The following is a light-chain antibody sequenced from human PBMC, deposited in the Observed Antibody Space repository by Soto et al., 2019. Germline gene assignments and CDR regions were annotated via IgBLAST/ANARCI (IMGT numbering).Light chain of an antibody. Sequence: DIVMTQSPLSLPVTPGEPASISCRSSQSLLHSDSYNYLDWYLQKPGQSPQLLIYLGSNRATGIPDRFSGSGSGTDFTLTISRLEPEDFAVYYCQQYGRSPGLFTFGPGTKVDI. J-gene: IGKJ3*01. CDR3: QQYGRSPGLFT. CDR1: QSLLHSDSYNY. CDR2: LGS. V-gene: IGKV2-28*01.